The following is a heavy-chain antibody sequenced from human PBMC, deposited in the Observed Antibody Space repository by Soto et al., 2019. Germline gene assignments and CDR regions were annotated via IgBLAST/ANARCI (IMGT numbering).Heavy chain of an antibody. V-gene: IGHV5-51*01. D-gene: IGHD4-17*01. Sequence: PGESLKISCKGFGYTFTTYWIAWVRQMPGKGLEWMGIIYPGDSDTRYRPSFQGQVTISADKSISTAYLQWSSLKASDTAMYYCARTISYGRQARAFDYWGRGTLVTVSS. CDR1: GYTFTTYW. CDR3: ARTISYGRQARAFDY. J-gene: IGHJ4*02. CDR2: IYPGDSDT.